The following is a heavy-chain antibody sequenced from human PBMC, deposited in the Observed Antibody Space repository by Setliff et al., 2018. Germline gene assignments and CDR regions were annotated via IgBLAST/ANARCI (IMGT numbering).Heavy chain of an antibody. D-gene: IGHD2-15*01. CDR3: ARYCSSGSCYYDAFDV. Sequence: PGGSLRLSCAASGFSVSSNYMSWVSPAPGKGLEWVSVIYSGDSGGSTYYADSVKGRFTIYRDNSMNTLYLQMHGLRAEDTAVYYCARYCSSGSCYYDAFDVWGQGTMVTVSS. V-gene: IGHV3-53*01. CDR1: GFSVSSNY. J-gene: IGHJ3*01. CDR2: IYSGDSGGST.